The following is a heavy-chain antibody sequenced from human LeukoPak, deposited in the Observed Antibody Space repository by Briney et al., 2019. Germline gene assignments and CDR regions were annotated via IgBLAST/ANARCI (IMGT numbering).Heavy chain of an antibody. J-gene: IGHJ4*02. CDR1: GFTFSSYA. CDR2: ISGSGGST. D-gene: IGHD4-11*01. Sequence: GGSLRLSCAASGFTFSSYAMSWVRQAPGKGLEWVSAISGSGGSTYYADSVKGRFTISRDNAKNSLYLQMHSLRADDTAVYYCAISGITTVGYWGQGTLVAVSS. CDR3: AISGITTVGY. V-gene: IGHV3-23*01.